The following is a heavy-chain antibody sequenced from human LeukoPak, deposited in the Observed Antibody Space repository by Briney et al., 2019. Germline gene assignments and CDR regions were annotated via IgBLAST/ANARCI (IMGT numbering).Heavy chain of an antibody. Sequence: GGSLRLSCAASGFTFSSYALNWVRQAPGKGLEWVSYISSSSSTIYYTDSVKGRFTISRDNSKNTLYLQMNSLRAEDTAVYYCAKDIEGYWGQGTLVTVSS. D-gene: IGHD3-16*02. CDR1: GFTFSSYA. CDR3: AKDIEGY. CDR2: ISSSSSTI. V-gene: IGHV3-48*01. J-gene: IGHJ4*02.